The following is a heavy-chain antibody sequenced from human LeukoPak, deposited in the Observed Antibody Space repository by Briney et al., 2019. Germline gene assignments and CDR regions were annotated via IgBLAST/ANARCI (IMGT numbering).Heavy chain of an antibody. J-gene: IGHJ4*02. CDR3: GGGYYIDS. Sequence: GRSLRLSCAASGFTFSSYWMHWVRQAPGKGLVWVSRIYSDGGSTGYADSVKGRFTISRDKAQSTQYLQMNSLRAEDTAVYYCGGGYYIDSWGQGTLVTVSS. CDR1: GFTFSSYW. D-gene: IGHD5-24*01. CDR2: IYSDGGST. V-gene: IGHV3-74*01.